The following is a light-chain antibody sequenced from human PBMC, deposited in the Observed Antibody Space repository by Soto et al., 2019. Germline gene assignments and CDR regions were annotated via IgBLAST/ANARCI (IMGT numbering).Light chain of an antibody. CDR3: CSYAGSYTYV. V-gene: IGLV2-11*01. J-gene: IGLJ1*01. Sequence: QSALTQPRSVSGSPGQSVTISCTGTSSDVGGYNYVSWYQQHPGKAPKLMIYDVSKRPSGVPDRFSGSKSGNTASLTISGXXXEDXADYYCCSYAGSYTYVFGTGTKLTVL. CDR2: DVS. CDR1: SSDVGGYNY.